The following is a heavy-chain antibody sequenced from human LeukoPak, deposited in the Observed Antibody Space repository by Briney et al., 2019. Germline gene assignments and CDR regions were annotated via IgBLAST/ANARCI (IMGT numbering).Heavy chain of an antibody. CDR3: AREAKGRPRQYYFDY. D-gene: IGHD3-10*01. CDR1: GGSVNSFF. CDR2: IHPSGSS. J-gene: IGHJ4*02. V-gene: IGHV4-4*07. Sequence: SETLSLTCTVSGGSVNSFFWSWIRQPAGKGLEWIGRIHPSGSSNYNSSLKSRVTMSVDTSENQFSLKLNSVTAADTAVYYCAREAKGRPRQYYFDYWGQGTLVTVSS.